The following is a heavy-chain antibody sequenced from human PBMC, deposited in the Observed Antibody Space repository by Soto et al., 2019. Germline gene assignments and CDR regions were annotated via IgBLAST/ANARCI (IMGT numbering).Heavy chain of an antibody. D-gene: IGHD2-2*01. CDR3: AKSDQYYYYYGMDV. J-gene: IGHJ6*02. V-gene: IGHV3-23*01. CDR1: GFTFSSYA. Sequence: GGSLRLSCAASGFTFSSYAMSWVRQPPGKGLEWVSAISGSGGSTYYADSVKGRFTISRDNSKNTLYLQMNSLRAEDTAVYYCAKSDQYYYYYGMDVWGQGTTVTVSS. CDR2: ISGSGGST.